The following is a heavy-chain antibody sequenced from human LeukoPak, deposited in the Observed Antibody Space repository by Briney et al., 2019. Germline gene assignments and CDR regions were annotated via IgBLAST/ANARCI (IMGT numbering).Heavy chain of an antibody. CDR1: GFTFSSYA. J-gene: IGHJ4*02. CDR2: ISGSGGST. Sequence: PGGSLRLSCAASGFTFSSYAMSWVRQAPGKGLEWVSAISGSGGSTYYADSVKGRFTISRDNSKNTPYLQMNSLRAEDTAVYYCARRAYGTDEYFFAYWGRATLVTVSS. CDR3: ARRAYGTDEYFFAY. D-gene: IGHD2-8*02. V-gene: IGHV3-23*01.